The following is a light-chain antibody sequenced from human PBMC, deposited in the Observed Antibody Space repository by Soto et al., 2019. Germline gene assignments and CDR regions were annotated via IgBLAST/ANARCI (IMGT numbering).Light chain of an antibody. Sequence: QSVLTQPASVSGSPGQSITISCAGTMRDVGAYNLVSWYQQHPGRAPQLIIYEVRNRPSGISFRFSGSKSGNTASLTISGPQAEAEADYYCSSYTYKSSLIFGGGTKLTV. J-gene: IGLJ2*01. CDR3: SSYTYKSSLI. CDR1: MRDVGAYNL. CDR2: EVR. V-gene: IGLV2-14*01.